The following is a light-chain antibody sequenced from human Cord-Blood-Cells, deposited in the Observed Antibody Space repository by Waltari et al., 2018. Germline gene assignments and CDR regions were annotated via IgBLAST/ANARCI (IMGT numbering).Light chain of an antibody. CDR3: QQYDNLPRYT. CDR1: QDISNY. V-gene: IGKV1-33*01. Sequence: DIQMTQSPSSLSASVGDRVTLTCQASQDISNYLNWYQQKPGKAPKPLIYDASNLETGIPSRFSGSGSGTDFTFTISSLQPEDIATYYCQQYDNLPRYTFGQGTKLEIK. CDR2: DAS. J-gene: IGKJ2*01.